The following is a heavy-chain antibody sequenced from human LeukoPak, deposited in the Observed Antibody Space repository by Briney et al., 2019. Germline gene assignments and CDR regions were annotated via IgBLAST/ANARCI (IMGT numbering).Heavy chain of an antibody. V-gene: IGHV1-69*13. D-gene: IGHD3-22*01. CDR3: ARGGVISSGYPDYFDY. Sequence: SVKVSCKASGGTFSSCAISWVRQAPGQGLEWMGGIIPIFGTANYAQKFQGRVTITADESTSTAYMELSSLRSEDTAVYYCARGGVISSGYPDYFDYWGQGTLVTVSS. CDR2: IIPIFGTA. J-gene: IGHJ4*02. CDR1: GGTFSSCA.